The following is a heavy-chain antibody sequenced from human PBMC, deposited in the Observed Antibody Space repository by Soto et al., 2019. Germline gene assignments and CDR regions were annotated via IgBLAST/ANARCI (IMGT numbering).Heavy chain of an antibody. J-gene: IGHJ4*02. CDR1: GGSISSGYYY. CDR2: IYYSGST. CDR3: ARAFDASSGYYGALGY. Sequence: TRWLTCAVAGGSISSGYYYWRWIREPPGKGLEWIGYIYYSGSTYNNPSLKSRVSISVDTSKNQLSLKLRSVTAADTAVYYCARAFDASSGYYGALGYWGQGILVTVSS. V-gene: IGHV4-30-4*01. D-gene: IGHD3-22*01.